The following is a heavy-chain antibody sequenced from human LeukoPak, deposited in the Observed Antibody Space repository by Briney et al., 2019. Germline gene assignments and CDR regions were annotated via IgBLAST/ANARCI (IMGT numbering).Heavy chain of an antibody. CDR2: ISGSGGST. CDR3: AKDQDFWSGYSVNWFDP. CDR1: GFTFSSYA. Sequence: GGSLRLSCAASGFTFSSYAMSWVRQAPGKGLEWVSAISGSGGSTYYADSVKGRFTISRDNSKNTLYLQMNSLRAEDTAVYYCAKDQDFWSGYSVNWFDPWGQGTLVTVSS. D-gene: IGHD3-3*01. V-gene: IGHV3-23*01. J-gene: IGHJ5*02.